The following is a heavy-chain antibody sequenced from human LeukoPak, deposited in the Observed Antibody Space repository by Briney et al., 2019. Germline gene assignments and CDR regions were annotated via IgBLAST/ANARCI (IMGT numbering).Heavy chain of an antibody. J-gene: IGHJ5*02. V-gene: IGHV1-2*02. CDR2: INPNSGGT. CDR3: ARPYSKITNIRWFDP. CDR1: GYTFTGYY. Sequence: ASVKVSCKASGYTFTGYYMHWVRQAPGQGLEWMGWINPNSGGTNYAQKFQGRVTMTRDTSISTAYMELSRLRSDDTAVYYCARPYSKITNIRWFDPWGQGTLVTVSS. D-gene: IGHD2-21*01.